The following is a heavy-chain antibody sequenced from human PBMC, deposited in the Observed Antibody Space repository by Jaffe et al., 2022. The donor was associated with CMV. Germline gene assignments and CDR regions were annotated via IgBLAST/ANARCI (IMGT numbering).Heavy chain of an antibody. D-gene: IGHD5-18*01. J-gene: IGHJ4*02. CDR3: TTQFKYSYGLIPRYY. V-gene: IGHV3-15*01. Sequence: EVQLVESGGGLVKPGGSLRLSCAASGFTFSNAWMSWVRQAPGKGLEWVGRIKSKTDGGTTDYAAPVKGRFTISRDDSKNTLYLQMNSLKTEDTAVYYCTTQFKYSYGLIPRYYWGQGTLVTVSS. CDR1: GFTFSNAW. CDR2: IKSKTDGGTT.